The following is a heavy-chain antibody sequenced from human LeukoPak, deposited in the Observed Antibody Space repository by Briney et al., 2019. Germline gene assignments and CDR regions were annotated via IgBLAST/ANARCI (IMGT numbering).Heavy chain of an antibody. D-gene: IGHD2-15*01. CDR1: GFTFSIYW. Sequence: GGSLRLSCVAPGFTFSIYWMSWVRQAPGKGLEWVANIKQDGSETYYVDSVKGRFTISRDNAKNSLYLQMNSLRAEDTAVYFCARDLSGPSFYWGQGTLVTVSS. CDR3: ARDLSGPSFY. J-gene: IGHJ4*02. CDR2: IKQDGSET. V-gene: IGHV3-7*01.